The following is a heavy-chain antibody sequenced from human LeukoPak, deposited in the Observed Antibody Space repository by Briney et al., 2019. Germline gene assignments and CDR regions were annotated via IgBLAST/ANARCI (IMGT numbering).Heavy chain of an antibody. CDR1: GGTFSSYA. V-gene: IGHV1-18*01. CDR2: ISAYNRNT. J-gene: IGHJ5*02. CDR3: ARVPPNHVVAGAINWFDP. Sequence: ASVKVSCKASGGTFSSYAISWVRQAPGQGLEWMGWISAYNRNTNYAQNLQGRVTMTTDTSTSTAYMELRSLRSDDTAVYYCARVPPNHVVAGAINWFDPWGQGTLVTVSS. D-gene: IGHD2-15*01.